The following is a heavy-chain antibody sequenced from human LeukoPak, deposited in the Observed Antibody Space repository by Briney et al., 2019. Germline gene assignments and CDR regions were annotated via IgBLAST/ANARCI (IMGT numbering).Heavy chain of an antibody. D-gene: IGHD1-1*01. CDR3: ARLSPIRMLDCSDI. CDR2: INAADSDT. CDR1: GYTFTTYW. J-gene: IGHJ3*02. Sequence: PEESLKISCRGSGYTFTTYWIGWVRQMPGKGLEWMGIINAADSDTRYSPSFQGQVTISADKSISTAYLQWTSLKTSDTAIYYCARLSPIRMLDCSDIWGQGTMVTVSS. V-gene: IGHV5-51*01.